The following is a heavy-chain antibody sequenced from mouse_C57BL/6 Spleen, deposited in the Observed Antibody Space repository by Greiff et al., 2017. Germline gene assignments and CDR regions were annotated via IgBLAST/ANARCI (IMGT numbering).Heavy chain of an antibody. CDR3: ARDGGGGAWFAD. D-gene: IGHD2-3*01. J-gene: IGHJ3*01. CDR1: GYAFSSYW. V-gene: IGHV1-80*01. CDR2: IYPGDGDT. Sequence: QVQLQQSGAELVKPGASVKISCKASGYAFSSYWMNWVKQRPGKGLEWIGQIYPGDGDTNYNGKFKGKATLTADTSSSTAYMQLSSLTSEESAVYVCARDGGGGAWFADWGQGTRVTVSA.